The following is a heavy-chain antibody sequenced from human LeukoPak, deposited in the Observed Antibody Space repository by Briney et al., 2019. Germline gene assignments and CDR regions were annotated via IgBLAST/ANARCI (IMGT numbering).Heavy chain of an antibody. CDR3: ARASGYYDSSGYYSPTSNYYYGMDV. CDR1: GGSISSGGYY. V-gene: IGHV4-31*03. J-gene: IGHJ6*02. CDR2: ICYSGST. Sequence: SQTLSLTCTVSGGSISSGGYYWNWIRQHPGKGLEWIGYICYSGSTYYNPSLKSRVTISVDTSKNQFSLKLSSVTAADTAVYYCARASGYYDSSGYYSPTSNYYYGMDVWGQGTTVTVSS. D-gene: IGHD3-22*01.